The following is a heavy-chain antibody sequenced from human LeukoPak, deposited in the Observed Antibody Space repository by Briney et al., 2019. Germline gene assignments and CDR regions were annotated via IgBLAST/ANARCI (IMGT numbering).Heavy chain of an antibody. Sequence: GGSLRLSCAASGFIFSSYWMTWVRQAPGKGLERVANIKDDGSENYYVDSVKGRFTISRDNSKNTLYLQMNSLRAEDTAVYYCANNYGDYLNWFDPWGQGTLVTVSS. CDR3: ANNYGDYLNWFDP. CDR2: IKDDGSEN. CDR1: GFIFSSYW. V-gene: IGHV3-7*01. D-gene: IGHD4-17*01. J-gene: IGHJ5*02.